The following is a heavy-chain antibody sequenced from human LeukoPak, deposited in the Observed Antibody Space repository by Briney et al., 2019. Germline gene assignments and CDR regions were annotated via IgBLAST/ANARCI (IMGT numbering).Heavy chain of an antibody. CDR3: ARGELAVAGYDFDY. CDR1: GGSFSGYY. J-gene: IGHJ4*02. CDR2: INHSGST. Sequence: PSETLSLTCAVYGGSFSGYYWRWIRQPPGKGLEWIGEINHSGSTNYNPSLKSRVTISVDTSKNQFSLKLSSVTAADTAVYYCARGELAVAGYDFDYWGQGTLVTVSS. V-gene: IGHV4-34*01. D-gene: IGHD6-19*01.